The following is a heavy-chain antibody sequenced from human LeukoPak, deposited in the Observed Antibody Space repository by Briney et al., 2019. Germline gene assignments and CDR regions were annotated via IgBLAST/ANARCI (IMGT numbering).Heavy chain of an antibody. J-gene: IGHJ5*02. CDR2: IYPGDSDSDT. D-gene: IGHD3-10*01. CDR3: ARQPGAGWFDP. Sequence: GESLKISCKGSEYTFTSYYIGWVRQMPGKGLEWMGIIYPGDSDSDTRYSPSFQGQVTISADTSISTAYLQWSSLEASDTAMYYCARQPGAGWFDPWGQGTLVTVSS. V-gene: IGHV5-51*01. CDR1: EYTFTSYY.